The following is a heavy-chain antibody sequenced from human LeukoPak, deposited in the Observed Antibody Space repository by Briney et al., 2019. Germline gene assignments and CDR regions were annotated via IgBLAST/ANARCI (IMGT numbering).Heavy chain of an antibody. Sequence: PSETLSLTCAVSGGSISSGGYSWSWIRQPPGKGPEWIGYIYYSGGTNYNPSLKSRVTMSVDTSKNQFSLKLSSVTAADTAVYYCARSSSGSFLVYYMDVWGKGTTVTISS. J-gene: IGHJ6*03. V-gene: IGHV4-61*08. CDR3: ARSSSGSFLVYYMDV. D-gene: IGHD2-15*01. CDR2: IYYSGGT. CDR1: GGSISSGGYS.